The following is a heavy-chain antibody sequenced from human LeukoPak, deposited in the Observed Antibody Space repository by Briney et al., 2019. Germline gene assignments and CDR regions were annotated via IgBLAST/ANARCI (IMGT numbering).Heavy chain of an antibody. D-gene: IGHD3-10*01. J-gene: IGHJ4*02. Sequence: GGSLRLSCAASGFTFSSYAMSWVRQAPGKGLEWVSAIGGSGGSTYYADSVKGRFTISRDNSKNTLYLQMNSLRAEDTAVYYCAKRAISRTMVRGVPYWGQGTLVTVSS. CDR1: GFTFSSYA. CDR3: AKRAISRTMVRGVPY. V-gene: IGHV3-23*01. CDR2: IGGSGGST.